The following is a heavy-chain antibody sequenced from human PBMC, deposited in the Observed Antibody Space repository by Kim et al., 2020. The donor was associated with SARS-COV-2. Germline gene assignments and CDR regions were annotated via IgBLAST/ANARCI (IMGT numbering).Heavy chain of an antibody. V-gene: IGHV1-24*01. J-gene: IGHJ4*02. CDR3: ATEIYDRGQLWRPYYFDY. D-gene: IGHD3-10*02. Sequence: ASVKVSCKVSGYTLTELSMHWVRQAPGKGLEWMGGFDPEDGETIYAQKFQGRVTMTEDTSTDTAYMELSSLRSEDTAVYYCATEIYDRGQLWRPYYFDYWGQGTLVTVSS. CDR2: FDPEDGET. CDR1: GYTLTELS.